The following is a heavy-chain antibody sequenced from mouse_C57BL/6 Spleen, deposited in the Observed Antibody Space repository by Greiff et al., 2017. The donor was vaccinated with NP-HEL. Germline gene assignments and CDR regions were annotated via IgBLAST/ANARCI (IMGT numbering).Heavy chain of an antibody. CDR3: EREGFTTVVATRDTMDY. CDR1: GYSITSGYY. V-gene: IGHV3-6*01. CDR2: ISYDGSN. Sequence: EVQVVESGPGLVKPSQSLSLTCSVTGYSITSGYYWNWIRQFPGNKLEWMGYISYDGSNNYNPSLTNRISITRDTSKNQFFLKLNSVTTEDTATYYCEREGFTTVVATRDTMDYWGQGTSVTVSS. D-gene: IGHD1-1*01. J-gene: IGHJ4*01.